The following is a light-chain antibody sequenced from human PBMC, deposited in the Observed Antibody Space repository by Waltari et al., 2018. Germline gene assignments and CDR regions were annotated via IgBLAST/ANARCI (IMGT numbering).Light chain of an antibody. V-gene: IGKV2-28*01. J-gene: IGKJ5*01. CDR2: LGT. CDR1: QSLLHTNGFNY. CDR3: MQTLQSPVT. Sequence: DIVMTQSPLSLPVTPGEPASISCRSSQSLLHTNGFNYLEWYLQRPGQSPQLLIYLGTNRASGVPDRFSGSRSGTDFTLKISSVEAEDVGVYYCMQTLQSPVTFGQGTRLEIK.